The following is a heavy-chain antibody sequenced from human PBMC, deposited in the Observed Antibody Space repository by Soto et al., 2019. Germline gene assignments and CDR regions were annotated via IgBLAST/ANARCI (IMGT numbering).Heavy chain of an antibody. D-gene: IGHD3-22*01. CDR2: FDPEDGET. Sequence: GASVKVSCKVSGYTLTELSMHWVRQAPGKGLGWMGGFDPEDGETIYAQKFQGRVTMTEDTSTDTAYMELSSLRSEDTAVYYCATTGPRYYYDSSGRDAFDIWGQGTMVTVSS. CDR3: ATTGPRYYYDSSGRDAFDI. V-gene: IGHV1-24*01. CDR1: GYTLTELS. J-gene: IGHJ3*02.